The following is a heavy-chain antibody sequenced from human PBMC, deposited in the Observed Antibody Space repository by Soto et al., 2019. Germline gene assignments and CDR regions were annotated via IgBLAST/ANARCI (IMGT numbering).Heavy chain of an antibody. Sequence: QVQLVESGGGLVPPGGSLRLSCAGSGFNFGDSYMSWIRQAPGKGLEWLSYISPGSRYPAYADSVKGRFTISGDNAKRSLFLQMMSLTAEDTAIYYCVRGGGGGLFDPWGQGTMVTVSS. J-gene: IGHJ5*02. CDR3: VRGGGGGLFDP. D-gene: IGHD2-15*01. CDR2: ISPGSRYP. CDR1: GFNFGDSY. V-gene: IGHV3-11*06.